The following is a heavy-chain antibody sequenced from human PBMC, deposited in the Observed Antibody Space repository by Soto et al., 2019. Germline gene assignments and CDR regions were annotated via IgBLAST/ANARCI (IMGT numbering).Heavy chain of an antibody. Sequence: SLKISCKGSGYSFTSYWIGWVRQMPGKGLEWMGIIYPGDSDTRYSPSFQGQVTISADKSISTAYLQWSSLKASDTAMYYCARGAVAGRSTNWFDPWGQGTLVTVSS. CDR3: ARGAVAGRSTNWFDP. CDR1: GYSFTSYW. J-gene: IGHJ5*02. D-gene: IGHD6-19*01. CDR2: IYPGDSDT. V-gene: IGHV5-51*01.